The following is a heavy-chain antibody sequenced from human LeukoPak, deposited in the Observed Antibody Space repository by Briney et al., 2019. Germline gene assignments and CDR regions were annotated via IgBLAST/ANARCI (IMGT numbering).Heavy chain of an antibody. CDR3: ARIYGDYIMY. CDR2: INDSGTS. V-gene: IGHV4-34*01. D-gene: IGHD4-17*01. Sequence: SETLSLTCAVYGGSFSGYYWSWIRQPPGKGLEWIGEINDSGTSKYNPALKSRVTISVDTSKNQFSLRLRSVTAADTAVYYCARIYGDYIMYWGQGTRLTVSS. CDR1: GGSFSGYY. J-gene: IGHJ4*02.